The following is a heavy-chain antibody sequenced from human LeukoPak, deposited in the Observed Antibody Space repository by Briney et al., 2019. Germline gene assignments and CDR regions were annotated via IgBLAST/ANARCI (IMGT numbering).Heavy chain of an antibody. CDR2: ISYDGSNK. J-gene: IGHJ4*02. D-gene: IGHD3-9*01. CDR1: GFTFSSYA. Sequence: GGSLRLSCAASGFTFSSYAMHWVRQAPGKGLEWVAVISYDGSNKYYADSVKGRFTISRDNSKNTLYLQMNSLRAEDTAVYYCARDYDILTGPIDYWGQGTLVTV. V-gene: IGHV3-30-3*01. CDR3: ARDYDILTGPIDY.